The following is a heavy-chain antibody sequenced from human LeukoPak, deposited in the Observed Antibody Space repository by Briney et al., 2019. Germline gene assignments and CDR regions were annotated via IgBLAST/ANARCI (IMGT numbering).Heavy chain of an antibody. CDR3: AREAVAGTH. Sequence: SETLSLTCTVSGYSISSAFYWGWIRHPPGKGLEWIGTIYHNGRTYYNPSLKSRVTISLDTSKNQFSLDLTSVTAADTAVYYCAREAVAGTHWGQGTLVTVSS. CDR2: IYHNGRT. CDR1: GYSISSAFY. D-gene: IGHD6-19*01. V-gene: IGHV4-38-2*02. J-gene: IGHJ4*02.